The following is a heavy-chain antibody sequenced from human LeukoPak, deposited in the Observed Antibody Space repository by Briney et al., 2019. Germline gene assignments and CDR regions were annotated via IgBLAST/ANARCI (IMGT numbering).Heavy chain of an antibody. CDR1: GGSISSYY. Sequence: SETLSLTCTVSGGSISSYYWSWIRLPPGKGLEWIGYVYYSGSTKYNPSLRSRVTISVDTSKNRFSLKPSSVTAADTAVYYCASRGVVRGVSYYFDYWGQGTLVTVPS. D-gene: IGHD3-10*01. V-gene: IGHV4-59*01. CDR3: ASRGVVRGVSYYFDY. J-gene: IGHJ4*02. CDR2: VYYSGST.